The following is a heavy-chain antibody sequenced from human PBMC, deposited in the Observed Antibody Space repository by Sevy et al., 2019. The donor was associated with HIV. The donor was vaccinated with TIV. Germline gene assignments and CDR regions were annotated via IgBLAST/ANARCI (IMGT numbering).Heavy chain of an antibody. J-gene: IGHJ6*02. D-gene: IGHD3-10*01. CDR3: ARPLWRGITMVQGVMSGMDV. CDR1: GGSISSSSYY. Sequence: SETLSLTCTVSGGSISSSSYYWGWIRQPPGKGLEWIESIYYSGSTYYNPSLKSRVTISVDTSKNQFSLKLSSVTAADTAVYYCARPLWRGITMVQGVMSGMDVWGQGTTVTVSS. V-gene: IGHV4-39*01. CDR2: IYYSGST.